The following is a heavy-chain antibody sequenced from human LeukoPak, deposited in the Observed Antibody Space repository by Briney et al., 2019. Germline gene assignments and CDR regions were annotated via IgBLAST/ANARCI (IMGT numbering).Heavy chain of an antibody. Sequence: SGTLSLTCAVSGGSISSSNWWSWVRQPPGKGLEWIGEIYHSGSTNYNPSLKSRVTISVDKSKNQFSLKLSSVTAADTAVYYCARDQRVYCSGGSCLGDYYYYYGMDVWGQGTTVTVSS. CDR3: ARDQRVYCSGGSCLGDYYYYYGMDV. CDR2: IYHSGST. J-gene: IGHJ6*02. V-gene: IGHV4-4*02. D-gene: IGHD2-15*01. CDR1: GGSISSSNW.